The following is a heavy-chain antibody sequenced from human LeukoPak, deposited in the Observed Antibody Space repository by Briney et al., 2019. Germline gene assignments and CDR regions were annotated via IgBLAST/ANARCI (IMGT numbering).Heavy chain of an antibody. CDR2: INPNSGGT. Sequence: ASVKVSCKASGYTFTGYYMHWVRQAPGQGLEWMGWINPNSGGTNYAQKFQGRVTMTRDTSISTAYMELSRLGSDDTAVYYCARVRAYYSGYDLGYWGQGTLVTVSS. CDR1: GYTFTGYY. J-gene: IGHJ4*02. CDR3: ARVRAYYSGYDLGY. V-gene: IGHV1-2*02. D-gene: IGHD5-12*01.